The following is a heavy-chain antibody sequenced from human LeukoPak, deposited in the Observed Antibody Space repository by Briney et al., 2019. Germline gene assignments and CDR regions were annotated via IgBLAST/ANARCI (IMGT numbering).Heavy chain of an antibody. CDR2: IKSDSGDT. Sequence: ASVKVSCKASGYTFTGYYMHWVRQAPGQGLEWMGWIKSDSGDTNYAKKFQGRVTMSRDTSISTSYMELSRLRSDDTAVYYCARESLAAAGTHYWGQGTLVTVHS. V-gene: IGHV1-2*02. J-gene: IGHJ4*02. CDR1: GYTFTGYY. CDR3: ARESLAAAGTHY. D-gene: IGHD6-13*01.